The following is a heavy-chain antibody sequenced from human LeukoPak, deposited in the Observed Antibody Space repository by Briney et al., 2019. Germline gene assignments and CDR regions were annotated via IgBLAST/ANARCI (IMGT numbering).Heavy chain of an antibody. CDR3: ARGGSIAARGGY. V-gene: IGHV3-7*01. CDR1: GFTFSSYW. J-gene: IGHJ4*02. Sequence: GGSLRLSCAASGFTFSSYWMSWVRQAPGKGLEWVANIKQDGSEKYYVDSVEGRFTISRDNAKNSLYPQMNSLRAEDTAVYYCARGGSIAARGGYWGQGTLVTVSS. D-gene: IGHD6-6*01. CDR2: IKQDGSEK.